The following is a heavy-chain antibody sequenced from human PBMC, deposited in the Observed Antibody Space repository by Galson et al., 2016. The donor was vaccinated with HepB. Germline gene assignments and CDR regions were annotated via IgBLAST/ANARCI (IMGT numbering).Heavy chain of an antibody. CDR2: IKQDGSEK. J-gene: IGHJ3*02. V-gene: IGHV3-7*05. D-gene: IGHD2-2*01. Sequence: SLRLSCAASGFTFSTYYMTWVRQPPGKGLEWVAGIKQDGSEKYYVDSVKGRFTISRDNAKNSLYVQMDSLRAEDTAVYFCARERFCSSATCYVGDAFHIWGQGTMVTVSS. CDR1: GFTFSTYY. CDR3: ARERFCSSATCYVGDAFHI.